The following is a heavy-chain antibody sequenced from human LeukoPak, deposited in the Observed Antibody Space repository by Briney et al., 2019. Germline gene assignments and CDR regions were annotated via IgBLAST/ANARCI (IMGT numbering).Heavy chain of an antibody. CDR3: ARAGYCGDGGCRGGSAFDV. Sequence: RASVKVSCKASGYIFTDHYMHWVRQAPGQGLEFMGWISGYTGDTKYAQILQGRFTVTTDTSTSTAYMELRSLTYDDTAVYYCARAGYCGDGGCRGGSAFDVWGQGTMVTVSS. D-gene: IGHD2-15*01. CDR1: GYIFTDHY. CDR2: ISGYTGDT. J-gene: IGHJ3*01. V-gene: IGHV1-18*01.